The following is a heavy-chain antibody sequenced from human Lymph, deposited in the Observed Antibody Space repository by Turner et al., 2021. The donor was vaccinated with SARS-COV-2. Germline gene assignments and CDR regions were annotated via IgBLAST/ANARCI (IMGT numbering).Heavy chain of an antibody. CDR3: AREGDALAGGMDV. V-gene: IGHV3-33*01. D-gene: IGHD2-15*01. Sequence: QVQLVESGGGVVQPGRSLRLSCPASGFTFSSHGLHWVRQAPGKGLGWVAVIWYDGSNKYYADSVKGRFTISRDNSKNTLYLQMNSLRAEDTAVYYCAREGDALAGGMDVWGQGTTVTVSS. CDR1: GFTFSSHG. CDR2: IWYDGSNK. J-gene: IGHJ6*02.